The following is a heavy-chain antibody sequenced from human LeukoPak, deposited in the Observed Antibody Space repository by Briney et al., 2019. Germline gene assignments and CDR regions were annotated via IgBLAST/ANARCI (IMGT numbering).Heavy chain of an antibody. J-gene: IGHJ4*02. D-gene: IGHD4-17*01. CDR3: ARDHGGVRNFDY. Sequence: ASVKVSCKASEYIFTGYYIHWVRQAPGQGLEWMGWINPNSGGTNYAQKFQGRVTMTRDTSISTAYMELSRLRSDDTAVYYCARDHGGVRNFDYWGQGTLVTVSS. CDR2: INPNSGGT. V-gene: IGHV1-2*02. CDR1: EYIFTGYY.